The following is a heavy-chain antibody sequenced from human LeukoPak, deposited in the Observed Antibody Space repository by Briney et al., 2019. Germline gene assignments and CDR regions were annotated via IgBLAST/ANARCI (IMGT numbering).Heavy chain of an antibody. D-gene: IGHD3-22*01. Sequence: GGSLRLSCAASGSTFSSYWMHWVRQAPGKGLVWVSRINSDGSSTSYADSVKGRFTISRDNAKNTLYLQMNSLRAEDTAVYYCAVEAIIPATGAFQHWGQGTLVTVSS. CDR3: AVEAIIPATGAFQH. CDR1: GSTFSSYW. CDR2: INSDGSST. V-gene: IGHV3-74*01. J-gene: IGHJ1*01.